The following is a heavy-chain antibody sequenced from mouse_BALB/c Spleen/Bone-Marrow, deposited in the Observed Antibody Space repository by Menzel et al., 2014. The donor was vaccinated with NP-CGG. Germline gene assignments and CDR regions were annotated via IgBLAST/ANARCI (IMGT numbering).Heavy chain of an antibody. CDR2: INTNGGST. CDR1: GFTFSSYY. V-gene: IGHV5-6-2*01. D-gene: IGHD2-3*01. Sequence: EVKLVESGGGLVKLGGSLKLSCAASGFTFSSYYMSWVRQTPEKRLELVAAINTNGGSTYYPDTVKGRFTISRDNAKNTLYLQMSSLKSEDTALCYCASLYDGYSVFVYWGQGTLVTVSA. CDR3: ASLYDGYSVFVY. J-gene: IGHJ3*01.